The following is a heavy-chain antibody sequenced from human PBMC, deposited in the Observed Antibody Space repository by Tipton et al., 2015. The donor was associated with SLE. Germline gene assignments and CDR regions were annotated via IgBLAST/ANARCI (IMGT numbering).Heavy chain of an antibody. Sequence: TLSLTCAVYGGSFSGFYWTWIRQPPGKRLEWIGDINHSGSTNYNPSLKSRVTISVDTSKNQFSLKLRSVTAADTAVYYCARGGEYGSSWYPRYYYYMDVWGKGTTVTVSS. J-gene: IGHJ6*03. CDR1: GGSFSGFY. CDR2: INHSGST. CDR3: ARGGEYGSSWYPRYYYYMDV. V-gene: IGHV4-34*01. D-gene: IGHD6-13*01.